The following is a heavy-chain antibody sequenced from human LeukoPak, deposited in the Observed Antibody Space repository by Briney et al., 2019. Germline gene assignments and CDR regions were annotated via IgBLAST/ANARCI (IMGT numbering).Heavy chain of an antibody. CDR1: GFTVSSNY. V-gene: IGHV3-53*01. D-gene: IGHD4-17*01. CDR3: LADYGDRDY. Sequence: GGSLRLSCAASGFTVSSNYMSWVRQAPGEGLEWVSVIYSGGSTCYADSVKGRFTISRNNSKNTLYLQMNSLRAEDTAVYYCLADYGDRDYWGQGTLVTVSS. J-gene: IGHJ4*02. CDR2: IYSGGST.